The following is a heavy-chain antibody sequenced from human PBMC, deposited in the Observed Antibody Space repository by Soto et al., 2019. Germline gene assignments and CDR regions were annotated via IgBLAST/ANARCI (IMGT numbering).Heavy chain of an antibody. J-gene: IGHJ6*02. CDR3: ARGIAAAGTGYYYDGIDV. V-gene: IGHV1-69*01. CDR1: GGTFSSYA. Sequence: QVQLVQSGAEVKKPGSSVKVSCKASGGTFSSYAISWVRQAPGQGLEWMGGIIPIFGTANYAQKFQGRGTITADETTSTGYMGVSSLGTGETAVYYCARGIAAAGTGYYYDGIDVWGQGTTGTVSS. CDR2: IIPIFGTA. D-gene: IGHD6-13*01.